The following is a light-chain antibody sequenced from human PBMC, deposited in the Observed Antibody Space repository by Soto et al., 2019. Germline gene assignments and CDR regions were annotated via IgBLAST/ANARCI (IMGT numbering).Light chain of an antibody. J-gene: IGKJ4*01. CDR3: QQYNSWLT. CDR2: DAS. V-gene: IGKV3-15*01. CDR1: QSVSYH. Sequence: VVMTQTPATLSVSPGGRVTLSCRASQSVSYHVAWYQQKPGQTPRLVIYDASIRASGIPARFSGSGSGTEFSLPISSLQSEDFAIYYCQQYNSWLTFGGGTRVDIK.